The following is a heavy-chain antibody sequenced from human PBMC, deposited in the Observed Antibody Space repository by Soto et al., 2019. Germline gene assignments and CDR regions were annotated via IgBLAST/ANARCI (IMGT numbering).Heavy chain of an antibody. CDR3: ARDPYYCSGGSCHSPPNYYMDV. Sequence: QVQLVQSGAEVKKPGSSVKVSCKASGGTFSSYTISWVRQAPGQGLEWMGRIIPILGIANYAQKFQGRVTITAAQYTSTAYMELSSLRSEDTAVYYCARDPYYCSGGSCHSPPNYYMDVWGKGTTVTVSS. D-gene: IGHD2-15*01. V-gene: IGHV1-69*08. CDR2: IIPILGIA. J-gene: IGHJ6*03. CDR1: GGTFSSYT.